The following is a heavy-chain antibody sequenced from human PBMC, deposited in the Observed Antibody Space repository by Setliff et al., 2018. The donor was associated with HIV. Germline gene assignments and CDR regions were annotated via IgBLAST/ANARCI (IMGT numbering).Heavy chain of an antibody. D-gene: IGHD3-3*01. V-gene: IGHV4-39*01. CDR2: VYYSGGS. Sequence: SETLSLTCTVSGGSIISYNYYWSWIRQSPGKGLEWIGSVYYSGGSYYNPSLKSRISMSADMSKDQFSLSPTSVSAADTAVYYCAKRYYDFWSGQTDVWDKGTTVTVSS. J-gene: IGHJ6*04. CDR3: AKRYYDFWSGQTDV. CDR1: GGSIISYNYY.